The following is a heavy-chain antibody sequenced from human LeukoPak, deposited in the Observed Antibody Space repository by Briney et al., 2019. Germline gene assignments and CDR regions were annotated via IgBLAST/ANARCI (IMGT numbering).Heavy chain of an antibody. D-gene: IGHD3-22*01. CDR3: ARRSYYDNNGYYQYYFDY. Sequence: PSETLSLTCTVSGGSISSYYWSWIRQPPGKGLEWIGYIYYSGSTTYNPSLKSRVTISVDTSKNQFSLKLSSVTAADTAVYYCARRSYYDNNGYYQYYFDYWGQGTLVTVSS. CDR2: IYYSGST. J-gene: IGHJ4*02. V-gene: IGHV4-59*01. CDR1: GGSISSYY.